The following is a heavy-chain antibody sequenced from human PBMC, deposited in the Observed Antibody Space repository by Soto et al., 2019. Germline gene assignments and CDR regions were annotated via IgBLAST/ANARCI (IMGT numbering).Heavy chain of an antibody. Sequence: SETLSLTCTVSGGSISSAGYIWSWIRQHPGKGLEWIVYIYYSGTTYYNPSLKSRLIMSVDTSKNQFSLKLSSVTAADTAVYYCAADTSGYYHFHYWGQGTLVTVSS. CDR2: IYYSGTT. CDR1: GGSISSAGYI. CDR3: AADTSGYYHFHY. D-gene: IGHD3-22*01. J-gene: IGHJ4*02. V-gene: IGHV4-31*03.